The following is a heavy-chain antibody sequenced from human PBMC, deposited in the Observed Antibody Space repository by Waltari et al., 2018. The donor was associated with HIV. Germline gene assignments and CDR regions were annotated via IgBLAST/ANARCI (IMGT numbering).Heavy chain of an antibody. D-gene: IGHD3-3*01. CDR1: GGSFISYH. Sequence: QVQLQESGPGLVKPSETLSLTCSVSGGSFISYHWTWIRHPPGKGLEWIGYIYYTGRTNCNPSLKSRVTISVHASKNQFCLRLRSVTAADTAVYYCARGLFGVGSNWFDPWGQGILVTVSS. CDR3: ARGLFGVGSNWFDP. V-gene: IGHV4-59*01. J-gene: IGHJ5*02. CDR2: IYYTGRT.